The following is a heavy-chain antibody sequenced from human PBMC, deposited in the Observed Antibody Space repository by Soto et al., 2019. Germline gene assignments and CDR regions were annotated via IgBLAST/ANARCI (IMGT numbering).Heavy chain of an antibody. CDR2: MYNTGST. V-gene: IGHV4-59*01. Sequence: SETLSLTCTVSGGSISRYYWSWIRQPPGKGLEWIGYMYNTGSTVYNPPFKSRVTISVDTSKNQFSLKLNSVTAADTAVYYCARDLGGWPDYWGQGTLVTVSS. D-gene: IGHD2-15*01. J-gene: IGHJ4*02. CDR3: ARDLGGWPDY. CDR1: GGSISRYY.